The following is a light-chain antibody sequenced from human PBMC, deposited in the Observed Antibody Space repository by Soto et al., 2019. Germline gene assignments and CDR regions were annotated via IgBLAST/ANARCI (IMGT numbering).Light chain of an antibody. J-gene: IGLJ1*01. CDR3: CSYAGTITYL. V-gene: IGLV2-23*01. Sequence: QSVLTQPASGSGAPGQAITISCTGTRSDVGSYNLVSWYQQHPGKAPKLMVYEGSKRPSGVSNRFSGPKSGNTASLTISGLQAEDEADYYCCSYAGTITYLFGTGTKVTVL. CDR1: RSDVGSYNL. CDR2: EGS.